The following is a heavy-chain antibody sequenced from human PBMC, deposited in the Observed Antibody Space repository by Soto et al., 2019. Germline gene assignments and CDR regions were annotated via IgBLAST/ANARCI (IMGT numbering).Heavy chain of an antibody. J-gene: IGHJ1*01. Sequence: GASVKVSCKASGYTFTGYYMHWVRQAPGQGLEWMGWINPNSGGTNYAQNFQGRVTMTRDTSISTAYVELYTLTSDDTAMYYCAREGSSSSKYFQRWGQGTLVTVSS. CDR1: GYTFTGYY. V-gene: IGHV1-2*02. D-gene: IGHD6-6*01. CDR3: AREGSSSSKYFQR. CDR2: INPNSGGT.